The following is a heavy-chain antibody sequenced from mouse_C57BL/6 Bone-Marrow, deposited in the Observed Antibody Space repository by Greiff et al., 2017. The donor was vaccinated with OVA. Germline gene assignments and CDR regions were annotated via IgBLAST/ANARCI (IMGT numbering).Heavy chain of an antibody. J-gene: IGHJ2*01. V-gene: IGHV1-52*01. CDR1: GYTFTSYW. Sequence: QVQLQQPGAELVRPGSSVKLSCKASGYTFTSYWMHWVKQRPIQGLEWIGNIDPSDSETHYNQKFKDKATLTVDKSSSTAYMQLSSLTAEDSAVYYCARGYYGSSYYFDYWGQGTTLTVSS. CDR2: IDPSDSET. CDR3: ARGYYGSSYYFDY. D-gene: IGHD1-1*01.